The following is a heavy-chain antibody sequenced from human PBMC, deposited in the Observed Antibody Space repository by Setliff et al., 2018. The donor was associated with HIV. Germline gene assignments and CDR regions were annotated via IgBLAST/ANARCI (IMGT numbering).Heavy chain of an antibody. CDR3: ARGESSYYYYYMDV. V-gene: IGHV1-2*02. J-gene: IGHJ6*03. Sequence: ASVKVSCKASGYTFTDYYIHWVRQAPGQGLEWMGWIYPNTGGTNYAQKFQGRVTMTRDTSISTAYMELSSLRSDDTAVYYCARGESSYYYYYMDVWGTGTTVTVSS. CDR1: GYTFTDYY. CDR2: IYPNTGGT.